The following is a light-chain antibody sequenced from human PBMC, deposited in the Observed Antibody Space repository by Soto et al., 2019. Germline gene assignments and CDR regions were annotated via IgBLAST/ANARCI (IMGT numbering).Light chain of an antibody. CDR1: QGFXSK. CDR3: QQYKSGMWT. CDR2: GAS. Sequence: EIVVTQCPATLSVSPGEGATLSCRASQGFXSKFAWDQQKPGQAPRILXYGASTRATGSPARLSGSGSGTEFTLIISSLQSEDSSAYYCQQYKSGMWTVGQGTKVDIK. J-gene: IGKJ1*01. V-gene: IGKV3-15*01.